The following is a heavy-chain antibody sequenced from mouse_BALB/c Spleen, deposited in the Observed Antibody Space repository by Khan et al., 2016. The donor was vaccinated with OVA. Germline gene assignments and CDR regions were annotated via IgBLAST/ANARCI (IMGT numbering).Heavy chain of an antibody. CDR2: IDPVSGDN. CDR1: GYSFTTYY. V-gene: IGHV1S135*01. Sequence: EVQLQQSGPELMKPGASVKISCKASGYSFTTYYIHWVMQSHGKSLEWLGYIDPVSGDNTYNQKFTGKATLTVDKSSRRAYIHHSNQTSAESAVYFCTSHGYVAWLTYWGRGTLVTVSA. CDR3: TSHGYVAWLTY. D-gene: IGHD2-14*01. J-gene: IGHJ3*01.